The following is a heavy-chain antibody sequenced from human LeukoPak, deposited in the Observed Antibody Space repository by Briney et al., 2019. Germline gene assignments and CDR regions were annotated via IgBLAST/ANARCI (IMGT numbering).Heavy chain of an antibody. J-gene: IGHJ5*02. V-gene: IGHV1-2*02. CDR1: GYSFTDNY. Sequence: GASVKVSCKASGYSFTDNYIFWIRQAPGQGLDWMGWINPNSGSTNYAQEFEGRVTMTKDTSINTVYMDLSSLTSDDTAVYYCARGASYYASGSFYPWGQGTLVTVSS. CDR3: ARGASYYASGSFYP. CDR2: INPNSGST. D-gene: IGHD3-10*01.